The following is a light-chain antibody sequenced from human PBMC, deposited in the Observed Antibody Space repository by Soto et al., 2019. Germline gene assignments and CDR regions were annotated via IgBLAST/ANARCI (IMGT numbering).Light chain of an antibody. V-gene: IGLV2-14*01. CDR1: SSDVGGYRY. J-gene: IGLJ3*02. CDR2: EVT. CDR3: SSNTNSNTWV. Sequence: QSVLTQPASVSGSPGQSITISCTGTSSDVGGYRYVSWYQQHPGKAPKLMIYEVTNRPSGVSKRFSGSKSGNTASLTISGLQAEDEADYYCSSNTNSNTWVFGGGTKLTVL.